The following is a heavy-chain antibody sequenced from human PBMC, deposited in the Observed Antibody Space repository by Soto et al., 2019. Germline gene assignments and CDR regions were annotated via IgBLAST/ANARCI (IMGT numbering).Heavy chain of an antibody. J-gene: IGHJ4*02. CDR3: AKDFRIAVAASYFDY. D-gene: IGHD6-19*01. CDR1: GFTFSSYA. V-gene: IGHV3-23*01. Sequence: HPGGSLRLSCAASGFTFSSYAMSWVRQAPGKGLEWVSGISGSGGSTYYADSVKGRFTISRDNSKNTLYLQMNSLRAEDTAVYYCAKDFRIAVAASYFDYWGKGTLVTVSS. CDR2: ISGSGGST.